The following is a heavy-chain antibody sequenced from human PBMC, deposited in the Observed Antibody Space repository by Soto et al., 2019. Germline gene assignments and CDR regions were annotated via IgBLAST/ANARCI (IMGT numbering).Heavy chain of an antibody. CDR3: ARQIYDSGTGPNFQYYFDS. CDR1: GYSFAGYW. Sequence: RKISCKGSGYSFAGYWITWVRQKPGKGLEWMGRIDPSDSQTYYSPSFRGHVTISVTKSITTVFLQWSSLRASDTAMYYCARQIYDSGTGPNFQYYFDSWGQGTPVTVSS. CDR2: IDPSDSQT. D-gene: IGHD6-13*01. J-gene: IGHJ4*02. V-gene: IGHV5-10-1*01.